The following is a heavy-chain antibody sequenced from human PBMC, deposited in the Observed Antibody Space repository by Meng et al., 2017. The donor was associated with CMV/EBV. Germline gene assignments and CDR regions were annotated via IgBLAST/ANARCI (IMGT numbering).Heavy chain of an antibody. CDR1: GFTFSSYS. Sequence: GESLKISCAASGFTFSSYSMNWVRQAPGKGLEWVSITYNNGDTYYADSVKGRFTISRDRSTNTVHLQMNRLTAADTAVYYCAGSTVVNVGGYWGRGSLVTVSS. V-gene: IGHV3-66*02. J-gene: IGHJ4*02. D-gene: IGHD4-23*01. CDR3: AGSTVVNVGGY. CDR2: TYNNGDT.